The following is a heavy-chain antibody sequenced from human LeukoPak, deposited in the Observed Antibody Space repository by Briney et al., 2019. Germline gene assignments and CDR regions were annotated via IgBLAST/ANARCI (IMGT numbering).Heavy chain of an antibody. CDR2: IYYSGST. D-gene: IGHD3-22*01. V-gene: IGHV4-39*07. CDR3: ANYYDSSGYLSELY. CDR1: GGSISSGGYY. Sequence: PSQTLSLTCTVSGGSISSGGYYWGWIRQPPGKGLEWIGSIYYSGSTYYNPSLKSRVTISVDTSKNQFSLKLSSVTAADTAVYYCANYYDSSGYLSELYWGQGTLVTVSS. J-gene: IGHJ4*02.